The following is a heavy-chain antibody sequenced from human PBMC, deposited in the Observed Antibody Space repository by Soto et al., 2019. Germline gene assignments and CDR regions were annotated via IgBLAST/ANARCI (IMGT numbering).Heavy chain of an antibody. D-gene: IGHD2-15*01. Sequence: EVQLVESGGGLVQPGGSLRLSCAASGFTFSSYWMHWVRQAPGKGLMWVSRINSDGSSTSYADSVKGRITISRDNAKNTLYLKVISLRAEDTAVYYSVRTSLVVAAATREDYWGQGTLVTVSS. CDR2: INSDGSST. V-gene: IGHV3-74*01. J-gene: IGHJ4*02. CDR1: GFTFSSYW. CDR3: VRTSLVVAAATREDY.